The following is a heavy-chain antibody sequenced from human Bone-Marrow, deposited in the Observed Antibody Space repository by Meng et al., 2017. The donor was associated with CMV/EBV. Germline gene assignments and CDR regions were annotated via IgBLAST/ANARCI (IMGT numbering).Heavy chain of an antibody. J-gene: IGHJ4*02. CDR3: AKVAAAGTFDY. Sequence: SCTASGFTVSSNYMSWVRQAPGKGLEWVSAISGSGGSTYYADSVKGRFTISRDNSKNTLYLQMNSLRAEDTAVYYCAKVAAAGTFDYWGQGTLVTVSS. D-gene: IGHD6-13*01. V-gene: IGHV3-23*01. CDR1: GFTVSSNY. CDR2: ISGSGGST.